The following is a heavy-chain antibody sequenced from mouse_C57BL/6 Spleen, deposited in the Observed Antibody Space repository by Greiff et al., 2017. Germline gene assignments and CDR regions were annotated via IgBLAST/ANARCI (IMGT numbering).Heavy chain of an antibody. CDR2: ISSGSSTI. V-gene: IGHV5-17*01. D-gene: IGHD2-3*01. Sequence: EVKVVESGGGLVKPGGSLKLSCAASGFTFSDYGLHWVRQAPEKGLEWVAYISSGSSTIYYADTVKGRFTISRDNAKNTLFLQMTSLRSEDTAMYYCARDGYYEPWFAYWGQGTLVTVSA. J-gene: IGHJ3*01. CDR3: ARDGYYEPWFAY. CDR1: GFTFSDYG.